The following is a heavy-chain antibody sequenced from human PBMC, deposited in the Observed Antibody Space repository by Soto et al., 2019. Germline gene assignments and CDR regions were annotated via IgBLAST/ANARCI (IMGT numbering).Heavy chain of an antibody. J-gene: IGHJ6*02. V-gene: IGHV3-73*01. Sequence: WGPLRLSCAASGFTFSGSAMHWFRQASGKGLEWVGRIRSKANSYATAYAASVKGRFTVSRDDSKNTAYLQMNSLKTEGTAVYYCTRPSSSRWGWNYYGMAVWGQGTTATVSS. D-gene: IGHD6-13*01. CDR2: IRSKANSYAT. CDR3: TRPSSSRWGWNYYGMAV. CDR1: GFTFSGSA.